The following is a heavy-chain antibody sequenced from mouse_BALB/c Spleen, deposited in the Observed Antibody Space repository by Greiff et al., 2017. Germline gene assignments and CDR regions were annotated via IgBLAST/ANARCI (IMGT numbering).Heavy chain of an antibody. CDR3: ARGYYGSSEDYFDY. CDR2: IDPANGNT. Sequence: VQLQQSGAELVKPGASVKLSCTASGFNIKDTYMHWVKQRPEQGLEWIGRIDPANGNTKYDPKFQGKATITADTSSNTAYLQLSSLTSEDTAVYYCARGYYGSSEDYFDYWGQGTTLTVSS. J-gene: IGHJ2*01. D-gene: IGHD1-1*01. CDR1: GFNIKDTY. V-gene: IGHV14-3*02.